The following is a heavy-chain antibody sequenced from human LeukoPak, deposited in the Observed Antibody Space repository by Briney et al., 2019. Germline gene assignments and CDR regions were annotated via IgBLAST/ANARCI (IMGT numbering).Heavy chain of an antibody. CDR1: GYTFTSYG. D-gene: IGHD3-10*01. V-gene: IGHV1-18*01. CDR3: ARESSGSWISYYYYYMDV. CDR2: ISAYNGNT. J-gene: IGHJ6*03. Sequence: ASVKVSCMASGYTFTSYGISWVRQAPGQGLEWMGWISAYNGNTNYAQKLQGRVTMTTDTSTSTAYMELRSLRSDDTAVYYCARESSGSWISYYYYYMDVWGKGTTVTVSS.